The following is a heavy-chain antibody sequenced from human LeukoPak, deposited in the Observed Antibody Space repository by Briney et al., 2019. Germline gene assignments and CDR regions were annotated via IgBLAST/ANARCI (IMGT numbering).Heavy chain of an antibody. CDR3: AKDRRPLYYYYYMDV. D-gene: IGHD6-6*01. Sequence: GGSLRLSCAASGFTFSSYSMNWVRQAPGKGLEWVSSISSSSSYIYYADSVKGRFTISGDNAKNSLYLQMNSLRAEDTALYYCAKDRRPLYYYYYMDVWGKGTTVTVSS. J-gene: IGHJ6*03. V-gene: IGHV3-21*04. CDR2: ISSSSSYI. CDR1: GFTFSSYS.